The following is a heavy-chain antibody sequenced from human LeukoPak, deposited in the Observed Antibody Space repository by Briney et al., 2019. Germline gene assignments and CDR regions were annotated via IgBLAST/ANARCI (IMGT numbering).Heavy chain of an antibody. CDR2: IYPGDSDT. V-gene: IGHV5-51*01. J-gene: IGHJ6*03. D-gene: IGHD6-25*01. CDR1: GYSFTSYW. CDR3: ASQARAGYSSVYYYYMDV. Sequence: GESLKISCKGSGYSFTSYWIGWVRQMPGKGLEWMGIIYPGDSDTRYSPSFQGQVTISADKSISTAYLQWSSLKASDTAMYYCASQARAGYSSVYYYYMDVWGKGTTVTVSS.